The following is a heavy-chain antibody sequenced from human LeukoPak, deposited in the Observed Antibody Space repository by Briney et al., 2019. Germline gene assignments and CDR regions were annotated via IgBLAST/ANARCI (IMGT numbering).Heavy chain of an antibody. CDR2: ISSSSSTI. CDR1: GFTFSSYS. D-gene: IGHD7-27*01. Sequence: GGSLRLSCAASGFTFSSYSMNWVRQAPGKGLEWVSYISSSSSTIYYADSVKGRFTISRDNAKNSLYLQMNSLRAEDTAVYYCARVLGNLGSRFDYWGQGTLVTVSS. CDR3: ARVLGNLGSRFDY. V-gene: IGHV3-48*01. J-gene: IGHJ4*02.